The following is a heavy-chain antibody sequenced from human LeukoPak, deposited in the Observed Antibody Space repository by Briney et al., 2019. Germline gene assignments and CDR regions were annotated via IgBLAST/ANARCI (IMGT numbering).Heavy chain of an antibody. CDR1: GYSLTSYW. D-gene: IGHD3-3*01. J-gene: IGHJ5*02. Sequence: GESLKISCKGSGYSLTSYWIGWVRQAPGQGLEWMGWISAYNGNTNYAQKLQGRVTMTTDTSTSTAYMELRSLRSDDTAVYYCARGLEWLTRRHTWFDPWGQGTLVTVSS. CDR2: ISAYNGNT. CDR3: ARGLEWLTRRHTWFDP. V-gene: IGHV1-18*04.